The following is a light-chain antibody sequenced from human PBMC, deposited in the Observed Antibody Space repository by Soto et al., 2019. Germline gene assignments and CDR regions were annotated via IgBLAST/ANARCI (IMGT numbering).Light chain of an antibody. V-gene: IGKV3-11*01. CDR1: HSIXNF. J-gene: IGKJ4*01. CDR3: QQHSSWTRT. CDR2: ATA. Sequence: VLTQSPASLSLSPGERATLSCMASHSIXNFFDWDQEKPGQAPRVLXYATANRATGSPARLSGSGSGTDFTLPISSLEPEDFAVYYFQQHSSWTRTFGGGTKVDIK.